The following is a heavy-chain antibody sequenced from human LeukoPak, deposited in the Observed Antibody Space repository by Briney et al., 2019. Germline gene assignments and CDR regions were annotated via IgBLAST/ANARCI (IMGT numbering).Heavy chain of an antibody. CDR1: GYTLTELS. CDR2: FDPEDGET. J-gene: IGHJ4*02. D-gene: IGHD6-19*01. V-gene: IGHV1-24*01. CDR3: ATGQWLGKDYFDY. Sequence: GASGKVSCKVSGYTLTELSMHWVRQAPGKGLEWMGGFDPEDGETIYAQKFQGRVTMTEDTSTDTAYMELSSLRSEDTAVYYCATGQWLGKDYFDYWGQGTLVTVSS.